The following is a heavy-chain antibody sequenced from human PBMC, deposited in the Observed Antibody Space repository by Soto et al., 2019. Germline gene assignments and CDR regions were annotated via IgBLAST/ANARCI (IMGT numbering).Heavy chain of an antibody. J-gene: IGHJ4*02. CDR1: GFTFSSYA. D-gene: IGHD6-13*01. CDR2: ISYDGSNK. CDR3: ARDPGAAAGEYYFDY. V-gene: IGHV3-30-3*01. Sequence: GGSLRLSCAASGFTFSSYAMHWVRQAPGKGLEWVAVISYDGSNKYYADSVKGRFTISRDNSKNTLYLQMNSLRAEDTAMYYCARDPGAAAGEYYFDYWGQGTLVTVSS.